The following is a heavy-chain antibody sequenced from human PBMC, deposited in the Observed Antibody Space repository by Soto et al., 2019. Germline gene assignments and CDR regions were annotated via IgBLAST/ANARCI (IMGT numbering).Heavy chain of an antibody. CDR3: AKGTAAAGTEWYYYYGMDV. Sequence: ASVKVSCKASGYTFTSYGISWVRQAPGQGLEWMGWISAYNGNTNYAQKLQGRVTMTTDTSTSTAYMELNSLRAEDTAVYYCAKGTAAAGTEWYYYYGMDVWGQGTTVTVSS. J-gene: IGHJ6*02. CDR1: GYTFTSYG. CDR2: ISAYNGNT. V-gene: IGHV1-18*01. D-gene: IGHD6-13*01.